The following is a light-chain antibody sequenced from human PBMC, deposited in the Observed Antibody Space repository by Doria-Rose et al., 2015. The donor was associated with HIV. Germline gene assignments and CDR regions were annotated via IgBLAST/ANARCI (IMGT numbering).Light chain of an antibody. Sequence: ISCTASSGSIASNLVQWYQQRPGSAPTTVIYEDNQRPSGVPDRFSGSIDSSSNSASLTISGLKTEDEADYYCQSYDSGTVVFGGGTKLTVL. CDR1: SGSIASNL. CDR3: QSYDSGTVV. V-gene: IGLV6-57*02. CDR2: EDN. J-gene: IGLJ2*01.